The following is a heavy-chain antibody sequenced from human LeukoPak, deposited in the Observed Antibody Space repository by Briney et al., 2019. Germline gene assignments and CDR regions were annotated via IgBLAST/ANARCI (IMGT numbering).Heavy chain of an antibody. J-gene: IGHJ3*01. CDR3: ARWGVKILTGYWGRENAFDF. CDR1: GFTFSSYG. Sequence: GGSLRLSCAASGFTFSSYGMHWVRQAPGKGLEWVAFIRYDGSNKYYADSVKGRFTISRDNSKNTLYLQMNSLRAEDTAVYYCARWGVKILTGYWGRENAFDFWGQGTMVTVSS. V-gene: IGHV3-30*02. D-gene: IGHD3-9*01. CDR2: IRYDGSNK.